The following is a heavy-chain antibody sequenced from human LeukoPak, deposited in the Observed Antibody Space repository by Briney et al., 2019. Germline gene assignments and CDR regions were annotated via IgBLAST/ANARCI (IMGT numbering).Heavy chain of an antibody. J-gene: IGHJ4*02. V-gene: IGHV3-30-3*01. CDR1: GFTFSSYA. CDR2: ISYDGSNK. Sequence: GGSLRLSCAASGFTFSSYAMHWVRQAPGKGLEWAAVISYDGSNKYCADSVKGRFTISRDNSKNTLYLQMNSLRAEDTAVYYCARDLEVAAAGNSFDYWGQGTLVTVSS. CDR3: ARDLEVAAAGNSFDY. D-gene: IGHD6-13*01.